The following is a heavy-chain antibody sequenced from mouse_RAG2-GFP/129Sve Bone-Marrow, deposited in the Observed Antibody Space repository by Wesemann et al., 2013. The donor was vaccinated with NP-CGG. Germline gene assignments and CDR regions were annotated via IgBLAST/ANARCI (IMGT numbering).Heavy chain of an antibody. J-gene: IGHJ1*01. CDR3: AQLRLTRYWYFDV. CDR2: ISTYNGNT. CDR1: GYTFTDYA. Sequence: QVQLQQSGPEVVRPGVSVKISCKGSGYTFTDYAMHWVKQSHAKSLEWIGVISTYNGNTNYNQKFKGKATITADTSSNTAYLQLSSLTSEDTAVYYCAQLRLTRYWYFDVWGAGTTVTVSS. V-gene: IGHV1-67*01. D-gene: IGHD1-2*01.